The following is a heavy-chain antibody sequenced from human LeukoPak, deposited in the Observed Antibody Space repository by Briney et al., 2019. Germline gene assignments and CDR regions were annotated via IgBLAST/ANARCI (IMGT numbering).Heavy chain of an antibody. CDR3: AKRGIAVADMIDY. CDR2: ISTSSSYT. Sequence: GGSLRLSCAVSGFTFSSYTMNWVRQAPGKGLEWVSSISTSSSYTYYADSVKGRFTISRDNAKNSLYLQMNSLRAEDTAVYYCAKRGIAVADMIDYWGQGTLVTVSS. D-gene: IGHD6-19*01. J-gene: IGHJ4*02. V-gene: IGHV3-21*01. CDR1: GFTFSSYT.